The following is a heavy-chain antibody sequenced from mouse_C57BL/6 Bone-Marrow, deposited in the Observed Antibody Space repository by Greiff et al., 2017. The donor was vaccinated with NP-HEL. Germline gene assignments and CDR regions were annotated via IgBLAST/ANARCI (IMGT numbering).Heavy chain of an antibody. CDR1: GFTFSSYG. J-gene: IGHJ2*01. Sequence: EVQLVESGGDLVKPGGSLKLSCAASGFTFSSYGMSWVRQTPDKRLEWVATISSGGSYTSYPDSVKGRFTISSDNAKNTLYLQMSSLKSEDTAKYYCARQSGTMYYYEDWGPGTTLT. V-gene: IGHV5-6*01. CDR3: ARQSGTMYYYED. D-gene: IGHD1-1*01. CDR2: ISSGGSYT.